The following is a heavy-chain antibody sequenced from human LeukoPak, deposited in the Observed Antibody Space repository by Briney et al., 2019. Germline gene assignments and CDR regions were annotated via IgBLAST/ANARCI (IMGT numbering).Heavy chain of an antibody. CDR3: ARGEIFDI. CDR1: GFTFSSYA. Sequence: GGSLRLSCAASGFTFSSYAMSWVRQAPGEGLEWVANIKQDGSEKYYVDSVKGRFTISRDNAKNSLYLQMNSLRAEDTAVYYCARGEIFDIWGQGTMVTVSS. V-gene: IGHV3-7*01. CDR2: IKQDGSEK. D-gene: IGHD1-26*01. J-gene: IGHJ3*02.